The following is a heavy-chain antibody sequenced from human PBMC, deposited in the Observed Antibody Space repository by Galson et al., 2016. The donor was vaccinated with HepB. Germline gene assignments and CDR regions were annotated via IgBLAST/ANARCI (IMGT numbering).Heavy chain of an antibody. V-gene: IGHV4-39*07. CDR3: ARVHYYYDSSGYGYYFDY. CDR2: IYYSGST. J-gene: IGHJ4*02. Sequence: EWIGSIYYSGSTYYNPSLKSRVTISVDTSKNQFSLKLSSVTAADTAVYYCARVHYYYDSSGYGYYFDYWGQGTLVTVSS. D-gene: IGHD3-22*01.